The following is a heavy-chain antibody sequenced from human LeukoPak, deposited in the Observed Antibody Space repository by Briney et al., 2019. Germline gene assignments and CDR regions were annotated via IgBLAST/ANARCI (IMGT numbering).Heavy chain of an antibody. CDR3: ARYGSSSPHNWFDP. CDR2: INPNSGGT. D-gene: IGHD6-6*01. CDR1: GYTFIGYY. V-gene: IGHV1-2*02. J-gene: IGHJ5*02. Sequence: GASVKVSCKASGYTFIGYYMHWVRQAPGQGLEWMGWINPNSGGTNYAQKFQGRVTMTRDTSISTAYMELSRLRSDDTAVYYCARYGSSSPHNWFDPWGQGTLVTVSS.